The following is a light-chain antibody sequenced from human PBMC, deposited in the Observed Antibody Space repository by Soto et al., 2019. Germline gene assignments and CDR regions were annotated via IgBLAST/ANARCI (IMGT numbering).Light chain of an antibody. CDR3: CSYTTSYSLL. CDR1: SSDVGYSNS. Sequence: QSVLTQPASVSGSPGQWITISCTGTSSDVGYSNSVSWYQQHPGKAPKLMIYDVTTRPSGVSNRFSGSKSDNTASLTISGLQAEDEADYYCCSYTTSYSLLFGGGTKLTVL. CDR2: DVT. J-gene: IGLJ2*01. V-gene: IGLV2-14*03.